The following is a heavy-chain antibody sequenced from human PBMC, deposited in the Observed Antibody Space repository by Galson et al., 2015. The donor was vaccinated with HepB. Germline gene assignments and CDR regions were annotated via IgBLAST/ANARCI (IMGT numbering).Heavy chain of an antibody. Sequence: SLRLSCAASGFTVSSNYMGWVRQAPGKGLEWVSVIYSGGSTYYADSVKGRFTISRDNSKNTLYLQMNSLRAEDTAVYYCARVQWPERVDYWGQGTLVTVSS. V-gene: IGHV3-66*01. CDR3: ARVQWPERVDY. CDR1: GFTVSSNY. D-gene: IGHD6-19*01. J-gene: IGHJ4*02. CDR2: IYSGGST.